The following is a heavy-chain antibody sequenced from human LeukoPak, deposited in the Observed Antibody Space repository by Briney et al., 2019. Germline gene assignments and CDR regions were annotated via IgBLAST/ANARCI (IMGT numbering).Heavy chain of an antibody. D-gene: IGHD2-2*01. CDR2: INHRRRT. CDR1: GESFSGYY. V-gene: IGHV4-34*01. J-gene: IGHJ5*02. Sequence: NPSETLSLTCAVYGESFSGYYWSWLRQPPGKGLEWIGEINHRRRTNYNPSLKSPVNISVDTSKNQFSLNLTSVTAADAAVYYCASRAKVVVSGNWFDPWGQGTLVTVSS. CDR3: ASRAKVVVSGNWFDP.